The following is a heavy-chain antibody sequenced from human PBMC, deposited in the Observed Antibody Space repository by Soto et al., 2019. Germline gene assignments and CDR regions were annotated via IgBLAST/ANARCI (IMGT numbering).Heavy chain of an antibody. Sequence: SQTLSLTCAISGDRVSSNSAAWNWIRQSPSRGLEWLGRTYYRSKWYNDYAVSVKSRITINPDTSKNQFSLQLNSVTPEDTAVYYCARDRGQAAVGRDAFDIWGQGTMVTVSS. V-gene: IGHV6-1*01. D-gene: IGHD6-19*01. CDR1: GDRVSSNSAA. J-gene: IGHJ3*02. CDR2: TYYRSKWYN. CDR3: ARDRGQAAVGRDAFDI.